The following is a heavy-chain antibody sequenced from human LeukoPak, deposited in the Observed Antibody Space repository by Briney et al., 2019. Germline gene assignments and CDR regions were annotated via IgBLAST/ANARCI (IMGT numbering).Heavy chain of an antibody. CDR3: ARESPPRYYYDSSGYLDD. J-gene: IGHJ4*02. V-gene: IGHV3-33*01. Sequence: GGSLRLSCAASGFTFSSYGMNWVRQAPGKGLEWVAVIWYDGSNKYYADSVKGRFTISRDNSKNTLYLQMNSLRAEDTAVYYCARESPPRYYYDSSGYLDDWGQGTLVTVSS. D-gene: IGHD3-22*01. CDR2: IWYDGSNK. CDR1: GFTFSSYG.